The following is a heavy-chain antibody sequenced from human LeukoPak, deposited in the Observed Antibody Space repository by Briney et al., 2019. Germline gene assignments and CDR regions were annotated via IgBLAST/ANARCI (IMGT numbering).Heavy chain of an antibody. CDR3: AREHGVLLWFGELWGAFDI. CDR2: IYYSGST. Sequence: SETLSLTCSVSGGSISSGGYYWSWIRQHPGKGLEWIGYIYYSGSTYCNPSLKSRVTISVDTSKNQFSLKLSSVTAADTAVYYCAREHGVLLWFGELWGAFDIWGQGTMVTVSS. J-gene: IGHJ3*02. CDR1: GGSISSGGYY. V-gene: IGHV4-31*03. D-gene: IGHD3-10*01.